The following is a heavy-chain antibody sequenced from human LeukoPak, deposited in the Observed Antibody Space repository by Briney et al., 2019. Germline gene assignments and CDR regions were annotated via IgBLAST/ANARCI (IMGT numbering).Heavy chain of an antibody. V-gene: IGHV3-33*01. Sequence: GGSLRLSCAASGFTFSSYGMHWVRQAPGKGLEWVAVIWYDGSNKYYADSVKGRFTISRDNSKNTLYLQMNSLRAEDTAVYYCARDASCSGGSCYPGAHYYYYDMDVWGQGTTVTVSS. CDR3: ARDASCSGGSCYPGAHYYYYDMDV. J-gene: IGHJ6*02. CDR1: GFTFSSYG. D-gene: IGHD2-15*01. CDR2: IWYDGSNK.